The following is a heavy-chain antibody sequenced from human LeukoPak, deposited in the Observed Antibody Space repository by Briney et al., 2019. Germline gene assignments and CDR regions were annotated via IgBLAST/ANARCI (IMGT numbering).Heavy chain of an antibody. CDR1: GGSISSYY. Sequence: SETLSLTCTVSGGSISSYYWSWIRQPLGKGLEWIGYIYYSGSTNYNPSLKSRVTISVDTSKNQFSLKLSSVTAADTAVYYCARGLFWSGYHAFDIRGQGTMVTVSS. CDR2: IYYSGST. J-gene: IGHJ3*02. V-gene: IGHV4-59*01. D-gene: IGHD3-3*01. CDR3: ARGLFWSGYHAFDI.